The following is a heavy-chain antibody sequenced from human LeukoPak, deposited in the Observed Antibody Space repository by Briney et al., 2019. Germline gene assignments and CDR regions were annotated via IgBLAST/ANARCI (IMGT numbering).Heavy chain of an antibody. CDR1: GFTFSSYW. D-gene: IGHD6-13*01. Sequence: GGSLRLSCAASGFTFSSYWMSWVRRAPGKGLEWVANIKQDGSEKYYVDSVKGRFTISRDNAKNSLYLQMNSLRAEDTAVYYCARNRGIAAAGTSGYFQHWGQGTLVTVSS. CDR3: ARNRGIAAAGTSGYFQH. V-gene: IGHV3-7*01. CDR2: IKQDGSEK. J-gene: IGHJ1*01.